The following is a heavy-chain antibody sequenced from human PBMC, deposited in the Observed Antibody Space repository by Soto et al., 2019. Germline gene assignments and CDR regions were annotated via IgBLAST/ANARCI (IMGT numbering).Heavy chain of an antibody. CDR1: GGSISSGGHF. D-gene: IGHD3-16*01. Sequence: SETLSLTCTVSGGSISSGGHFWSWIRQHPGKGLEWIGYISYSGYTYYNPSLKSRVTISVDTSKNQFSLNLTSVTAADTAVYSCARVFLGAPVRFDYWGQGTLVTVSS. J-gene: IGHJ4*02. V-gene: IGHV4-31*03. CDR3: ARVFLGAPVRFDY. CDR2: ISYSGYT.